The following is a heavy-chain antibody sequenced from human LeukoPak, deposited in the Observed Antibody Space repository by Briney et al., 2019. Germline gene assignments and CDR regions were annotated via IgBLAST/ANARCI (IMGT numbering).Heavy chain of an antibody. V-gene: IGHV3-66*01. D-gene: IGHD6-13*01. CDR1: GFTVSSNY. J-gene: IGHJ4*02. CDR2: IYSGGST. Sequence: GGSLRLSCAASGFTVSSNYMTWVRQAPGKGLEWVSIIYSGGSTYYADSVKGRFTISRDNSKNTLYLQMNSLRAEDTAVYYCAREVIVAAGAYYFDYWGQGTLVTVSS. CDR3: AREVIVAAGAYYFDY.